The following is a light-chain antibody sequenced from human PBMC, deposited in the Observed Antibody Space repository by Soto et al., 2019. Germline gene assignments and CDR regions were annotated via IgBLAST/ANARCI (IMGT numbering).Light chain of an antibody. J-gene: IGLJ1*01. Sequence: QSVLTQPASVSWSPGQSITMSCTGTSSDVGGYNFVSWYQQHPGRAPKLLIYEVSRRPSGVSNRFSGSKSGDTASLTISGLQAEDEADYYCYSYRGYYTRVFGTGTKVTVL. V-gene: IGLV2-14*01. CDR1: SSDVGGYNF. CDR3: YSYRGYYTRV. CDR2: EVS.